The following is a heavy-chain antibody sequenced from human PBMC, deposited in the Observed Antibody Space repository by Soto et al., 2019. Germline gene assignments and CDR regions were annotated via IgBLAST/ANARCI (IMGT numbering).Heavy chain of an antibody. J-gene: IGHJ6*03. CDR1: GGSFSGYY. Sequence: SETLSLTCAVYGGSFSGYYWSWIRQPPGKGLEWIGEINHSGSTNYNPSLKSRVTISVDTSKNQFSLKLSSVTAADTAVYYCARVRRLPLYYYYMDVWGKGTTVTVSS. V-gene: IGHV4-34*01. CDR3: ARVRRLPLYYYYMDV. CDR2: INHSGST.